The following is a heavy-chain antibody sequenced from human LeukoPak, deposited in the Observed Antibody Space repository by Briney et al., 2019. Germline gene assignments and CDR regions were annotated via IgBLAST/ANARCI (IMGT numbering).Heavy chain of an antibody. D-gene: IGHD2-2*01. V-gene: IGHV4-59*01. J-gene: IGHJ3*02. CDR2: IYYSGST. Sequence: SETLSLTCTVSGGSISSYYWSWIRQPPGKGLEWIGYIYYSGSTNYNPSLKSRVTISVDTSKNQFSLKLSSVTAADTAVYYCARAPGYEWAFDIRGQGTMVTVSS. CDR3: ARAPGYEWAFDI. CDR1: GGSISSYY.